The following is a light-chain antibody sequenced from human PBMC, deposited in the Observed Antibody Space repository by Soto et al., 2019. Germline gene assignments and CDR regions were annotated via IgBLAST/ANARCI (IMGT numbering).Light chain of an antibody. V-gene: IGKV1-39*01. J-gene: IGKJ2*01. Sequence: DIQMTQSPSSLSASVGDRVSITCRASQTIITYLNWYQQKPGKAPKLLISAASNLQSGVPSRFGGSGSETEFTLTISSVQPADFATYYCQQSYSTPRTFGQGTKLEIK. CDR2: AAS. CDR1: QTIITY. CDR3: QQSYSTPRT.